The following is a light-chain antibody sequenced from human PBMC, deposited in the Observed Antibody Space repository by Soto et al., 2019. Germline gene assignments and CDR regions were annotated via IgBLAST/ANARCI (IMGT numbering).Light chain of an antibody. Sequence: DIQMTQSPSTLSASVGDRVAITCRASQNIGKWVAWYQQKPGNAPKLLISEASTLKSGVPSRFSGSAPETEFTLTITSLQPDDFETYYCQQYHDYPMTFGQGTKVDIK. CDR3: QQYHDYPMT. V-gene: IGKV1-5*01. CDR1: QNIGKW. CDR2: EAS. J-gene: IGKJ1*01.